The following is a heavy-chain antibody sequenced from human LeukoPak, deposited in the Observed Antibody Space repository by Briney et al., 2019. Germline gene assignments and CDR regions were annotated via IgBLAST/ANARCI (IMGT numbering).Heavy chain of an antibody. Sequence: SETLSLTCAVYGGSFSGYYWSWIRQPPGKGLDWIGEINHSGSTNYNPSLKSRVTISVDTSKNQFSLKLSSVTAADTAVYYCARSVEGYCRGGSCYSYSYYMDVWGKGTTVTVSS. CDR3: ARSVEGYCRGGSCYSYSYYMDV. V-gene: IGHV4-34*01. J-gene: IGHJ6*03. CDR1: GGSFSGYY. D-gene: IGHD2-15*01. CDR2: INHSGST.